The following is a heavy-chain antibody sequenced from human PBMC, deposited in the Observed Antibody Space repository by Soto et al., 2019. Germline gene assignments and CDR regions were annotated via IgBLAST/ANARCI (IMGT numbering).Heavy chain of an antibody. CDR1: GFTFSTYW. CDR3: ARESSGYYRYYYYYGMGV. CDR2: INNDGSST. Sequence: PGGSLRLSCAASGFTFSTYWMHWVRQAPGKGLVWVSRINNDGSSTDYADSVKGRFTISRDNAKNTLYLQMNSLRAEDTAVYYCARESSGYYRYYYYYGMGVWGQGTTVTVS. D-gene: IGHD3-22*01. J-gene: IGHJ6*02. V-gene: IGHV3-74*01.